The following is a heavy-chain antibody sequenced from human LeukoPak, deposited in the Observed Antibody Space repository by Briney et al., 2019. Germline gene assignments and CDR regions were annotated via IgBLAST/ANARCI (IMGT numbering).Heavy chain of an antibody. CDR1: EFTFSSYW. Sequence: GGSLRLSCAASEFTFSSYWMHWVRQAPGKGLVWVSRINSDGSTTTYADSVKGRFTISRDNAKNTLYLQMNSLRAEDTAVYYCARGHGWFDPWGQGTLVTVSS. V-gene: IGHV3-74*01. J-gene: IGHJ5*02. CDR2: INSDGSTT. CDR3: ARGHGWFDP.